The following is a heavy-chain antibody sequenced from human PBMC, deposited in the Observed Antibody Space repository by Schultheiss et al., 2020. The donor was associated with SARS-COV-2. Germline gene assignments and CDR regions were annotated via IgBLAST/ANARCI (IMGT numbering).Heavy chain of an antibody. J-gene: IGHJ6*03. CDR1: GGSISSGSYY. Sequence: SETLSLTCIVSGGSISSGSYYWSWIRQPAGKGLEWIGRIYTSGSTNYNPSLKSRVTISVDTSKNQFSLKLSSVTAADTAVYYCAREYSSSYYYYYYMDVWGKGTTVTVSS. D-gene: IGHD6-6*01. CDR3: AREYSSSYYYYYYMDV. CDR2: IYTSGST. V-gene: IGHV4-61*02.